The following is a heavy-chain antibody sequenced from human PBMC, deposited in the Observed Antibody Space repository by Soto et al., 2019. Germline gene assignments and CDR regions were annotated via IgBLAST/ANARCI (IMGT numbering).Heavy chain of an antibody. D-gene: IGHD4-4*01. CDR2: INPSDGDT. CDR1: GYTFTSYY. CDR3: ARGGYSNLDY. V-gene: IGHV1-46*01. J-gene: IGHJ4*02. Sequence: ASVKVSCKASGYTFTSYYMHLVRQAPGQGLEWMGIINPSDGDTSYAQKFQGRVTMTADTSTSKAYMELSSLRSEDTAVYYCARGGYSNLDYWGQGTLVTVSS.